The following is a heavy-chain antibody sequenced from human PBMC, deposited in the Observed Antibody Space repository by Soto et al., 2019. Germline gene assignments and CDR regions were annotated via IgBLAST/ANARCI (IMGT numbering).Heavy chain of an antibody. CDR3: ARGYRGPYYDFWSDYYYYMDV. Sequence: SETLSLTCAVYGGSFSGYYWSWIRQPPGKGLEWIGEINHSGSTNYNPSLKSRVTISVDTSKNPFSLKLSSVTAADTAVYYCARGYRGPYYDFWSDYYYYMDVWGKGTTVTVSS. V-gene: IGHV4-34*01. D-gene: IGHD3-3*01. J-gene: IGHJ6*03. CDR2: INHSGST. CDR1: GGSFSGYY.